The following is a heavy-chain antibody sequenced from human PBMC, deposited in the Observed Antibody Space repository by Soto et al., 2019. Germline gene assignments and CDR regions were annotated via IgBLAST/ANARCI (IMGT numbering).Heavy chain of an antibody. J-gene: IGHJ4*02. D-gene: IGHD2-15*01. CDR2: IWYDGSNK. CDR1: GFTFSSYG. Sequence: GGSLRLSCAASGFTFSSYGMHWVRQAPGKGLEWVAVIWYDGSNKYYADSVKGRFTISRDNSKNTLYLQMNSLRAEDTAVYYCARGHGKLLLTLVYWGQGTLVTVSS. CDR3: ARGHGKLLLTLVY. V-gene: IGHV3-33*01.